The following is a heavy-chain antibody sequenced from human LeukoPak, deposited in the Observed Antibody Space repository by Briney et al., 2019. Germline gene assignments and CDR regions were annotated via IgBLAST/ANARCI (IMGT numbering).Heavy chain of an antibody. J-gene: IGHJ4*02. CDR1: GYTFTGYY. V-gene: IGHV1-2*02. CDR2: INPNSGGT. CDR3: ASTTGLDD. Sequence: ASVKVSCKASGYTFTGYYMHWVRQAPGQGLEWMGWINPNSGGTNYAQRFQGRVTMTRDTSSSTAYMELSRLRSDDTAMFYCASTTGLDDWGQGTLVTVSA. D-gene: IGHD1-1*01.